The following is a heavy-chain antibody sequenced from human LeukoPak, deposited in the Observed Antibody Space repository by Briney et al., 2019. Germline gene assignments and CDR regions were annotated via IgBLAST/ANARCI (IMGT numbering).Heavy chain of an antibody. Sequence: KPSETLSLTCTVSGGSISSSSYYWGWIRQPPGKGLEWIGSIYYSGSTYYNPSLKSRVTISVDTSKNQFSLKLSSVTAADTAVYYCARSGPHEYSSSREFDPWGQGTLVTVSS. J-gene: IGHJ5*02. CDR2: IYYSGST. CDR3: ARSGPHEYSSSREFDP. D-gene: IGHD6-13*01. CDR1: GGSISSSSYY. V-gene: IGHV4-39*07.